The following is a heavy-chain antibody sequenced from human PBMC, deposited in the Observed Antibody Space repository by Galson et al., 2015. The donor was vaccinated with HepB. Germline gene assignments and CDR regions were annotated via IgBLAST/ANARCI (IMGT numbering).Heavy chain of an antibody. CDR1: GYTFTSYA. V-gene: IGHV7-4-1*02. CDR3: ARVGVVVAATGPFDI. Sequence: SVKVSCKASGYTFTSYAMNWVRQAPGQGLEWMGWINTNTGNPTYAQGFTGRFVFSLDTSVSTAYLQISSLKAEDTAVYYCARVGVVVAATGPFDIWGQGTMVTVSS. CDR2: INTNTGNP. D-gene: IGHD2-15*01. J-gene: IGHJ3*02.